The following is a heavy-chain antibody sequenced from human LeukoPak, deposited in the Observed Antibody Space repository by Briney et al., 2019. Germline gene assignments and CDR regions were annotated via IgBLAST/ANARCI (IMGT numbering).Heavy chain of an antibody. V-gene: IGHV3-21*01. Sequence: GGSLRPSCAASGFTFSSYSMNWVRQAPGKGLEWVSSISSSSSYIYYADSVKGRFTISRDNAKNSLYLQMNSLRAEDTAVYYCARDQNTVTLFDYWGQGTLVTVSS. CDR2: ISSSSSYI. CDR1: GFTFSSYS. D-gene: IGHD4-17*01. J-gene: IGHJ4*02. CDR3: ARDQNTVTLFDY.